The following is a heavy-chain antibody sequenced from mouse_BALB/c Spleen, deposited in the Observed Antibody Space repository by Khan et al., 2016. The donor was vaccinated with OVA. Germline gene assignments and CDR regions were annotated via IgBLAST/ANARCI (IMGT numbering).Heavy chain of an antibody. J-gene: IGHJ2*01. CDR3: AREAYRYDEYYFDY. V-gene: IGHV5-6-5*01. CDR1: GFTFSSYV. CDR2: ISSGGST. Sequence: EVELVESGGDLVKPGGSLKLSCAASGFTFSSYVMSWVRQTPEKRLEWVASISSGGSTYYSDSVKGRFTTSRDNARNILYLQMSSLGSGDTGMYYCAREAYRYDEYYFDYWGQGTTLTVSA. D-gene: IGHD2-14*01.